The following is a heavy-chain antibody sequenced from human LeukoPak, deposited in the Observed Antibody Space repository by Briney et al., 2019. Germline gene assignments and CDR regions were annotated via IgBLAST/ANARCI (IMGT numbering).Heavy chain of an antibody. CDR1: GFTFSSYG. CDR2: IRSGGSK. Sequence: GGSLRLSCAASGFTFSSYGLNWIRQAPGKGLEWVALIRSGGSKFYADSVKGRFTISRDNSKNTVFLQMNSLRPEDTAVYYCAKDRDDYGNDWWGQGTLVTVSS. V-gene: IGHV3-30*02. J-gene: IGHJ4*02. D-gene: IGHD4-17*01. CDR3: AKDRDDYGNDW.